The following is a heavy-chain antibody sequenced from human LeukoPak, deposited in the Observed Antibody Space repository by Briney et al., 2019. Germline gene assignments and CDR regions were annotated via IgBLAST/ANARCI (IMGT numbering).Heavy chain of an antibody. CDR2: IIPIFGTA. Sequence: ASVKVSCKASGGTFSSYAISWVRQAPGQGLEWMGGIIPIFGTANYAQKFQGRVTITADESTSTAYMELSSLRSEDTAVYYCARRSRYWGGEYFDYWGQGTLVTVSS. D-gene: IGHD2-21*01. CDR3: ARRSRYWGGEYFDY. V-gene: IGHV1-69*13. J-gene: IGHJ4*02. CDR1: GGTFSSYA.